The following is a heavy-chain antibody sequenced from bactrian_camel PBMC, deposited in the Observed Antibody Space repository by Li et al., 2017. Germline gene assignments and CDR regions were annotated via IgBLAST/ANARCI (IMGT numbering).Heavy chain of an antibody. CDR1: GYAYNHYC. D-gene: IGHD4*01. Sequence: DVQLVESGGGSVQAGGSLTLTCVASGYAYNHYCMGWFRQVPGEDREGVASIDSDRSTTYAHSVEGRFTISRDDAENTLYLQMTSLQPEDTAVYYCAADEDDSDYAYGRWGQGTQVTVS. CDR3: AADEDDSDYAYGR. J-gene: IGHJ4*01. V-gene: IGHV3S66*01. CDR2: IDSDRST.